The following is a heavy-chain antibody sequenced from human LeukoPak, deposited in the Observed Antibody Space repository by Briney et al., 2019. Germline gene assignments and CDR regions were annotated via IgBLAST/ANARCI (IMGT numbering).Heavy chain of an antibody. D-gene: IGHD3-10*01. CDR3: SGNLWPAWFDL. V-gene: IGHV4-39*07. CDR2: IYYSGST. J-gene: IGHJ5*02. CDR1: GGSISSSSYY. Sequence: SETLSLTCTVSGGSISSSSYYWGWIRQPPGKGLEWIGSIYYSGSTYYNPSLKSQVTISVDMSKNQFSLKLTSYCARKGEHYYDSGNLWPAWFDLWGQGTLVTVSS.